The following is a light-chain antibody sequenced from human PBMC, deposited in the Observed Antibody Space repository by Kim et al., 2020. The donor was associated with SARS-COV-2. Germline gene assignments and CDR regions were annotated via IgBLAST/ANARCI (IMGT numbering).Light chain of an antibody. Sequence: ASTGDRVTITCRASQGISSYLAWYQQKPGKAPKLLIYAASTLQSGVPSRFSASGSGTDFTLTISCLQSEDFATYYCQQYYGYPRTFGQGTKVDIK. CDR3: QQYYGYPRT. V-gene: IGKV1-8*01. CDR2: AAS. J-gene: IGKJ1*01. CDR1: QGISSY.